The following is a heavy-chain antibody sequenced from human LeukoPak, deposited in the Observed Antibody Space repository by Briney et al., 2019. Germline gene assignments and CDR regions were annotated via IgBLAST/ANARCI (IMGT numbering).Heavy chain of an antibody. CDR2: INAGNGNT. CDR1: GYTFTGYY. Sequence: ASVKVSCKASGYTFTGYYMHWVRQAPGQRLEWMGWINAGNGNTKYSQEFQGRVTITRDTSASTAYMELSSLRSEDMAVYYCARGWFGELVFDYWGQGTLVTVSS. J-gene: IGHJ4*02. D-gene: IGHD3-10*01. CDR3: ARGWFGELVFDY. V-gene: IGHV1-3*03.